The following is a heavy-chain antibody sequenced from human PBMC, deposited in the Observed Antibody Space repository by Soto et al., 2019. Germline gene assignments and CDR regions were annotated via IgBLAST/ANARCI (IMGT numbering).Heavy chain of an antibody. CDR1: GGSFSGYY. J-gene: IGHJ4*02. D-gene: IGHD6-6*01. CDR3: ARVPRAARQRYFDY. Sequence: QVQLQQWGAGLLKPSETLSLTCAVYGGSFSGYYWSWIRQPPGKGLEWLGEINHSGSTNYNQSLKSRVTISVDTSMNQFSLKLSSVTAADTAVYYCARVPRAARQRYFDYWGQGTLVTVSS. CDR2: INHSGST. V-gene: IGHV4-34*01.